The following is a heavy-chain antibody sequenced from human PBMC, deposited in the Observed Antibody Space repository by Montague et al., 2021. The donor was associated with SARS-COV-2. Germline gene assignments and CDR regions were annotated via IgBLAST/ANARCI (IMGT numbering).Heavy chain of an antibody. D-gene: IGHD4-17*01. Sequence: CAISGDSVSRDTAAWHCRRQSPSSCLEGQGRTFYRSQWHTDSAASVRSRISFSGDISKNQFSLHLNSVTPEDTAIYYCARDGDYGGTWYSFLQNWGQGTLVIVSS. V-gene: IGHV6-1*01. CDR3: ARDGDYGGTWYSFLQN. CDR1: GDSVSRDTAA. CDR2: TFYRSQWHT. J-gene: IGHJ1*01.